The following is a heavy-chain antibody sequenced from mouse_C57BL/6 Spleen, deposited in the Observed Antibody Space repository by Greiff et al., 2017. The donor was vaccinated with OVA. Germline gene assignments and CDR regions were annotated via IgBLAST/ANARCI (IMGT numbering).Heavy chain of an antibody. V-gene: IGHV1-81*01. Sequence: VLLVESGAELVRPGASVKLSCKASGYTFTSYGISWVKQSTGQGLEWIGEIYPRGGNTYYNEKFKGKATITADKSSSTASVELRSLTSEDSAVYFGAREEYWGQGTTLTVSS. CDR2: IYPRGGNT. CDR3: AREEY. CDR1: GYTFTSYG. J-gene: IGHJ2*01.